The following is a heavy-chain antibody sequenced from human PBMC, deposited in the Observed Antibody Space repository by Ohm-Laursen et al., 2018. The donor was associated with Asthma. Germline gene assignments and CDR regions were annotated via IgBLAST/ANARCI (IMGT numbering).Heavy chain of an antibody. CDR2: MYYSGST. D-gene: IGHD3-3*01. V-gene: IGHV4-39*01. Sequence: SDTLSLTCLVSGGSIDRSNYYWGWIRQPPGKGLEWIGSMYYSGSTYLNPSLKSRVAISVDTAKTQFSLKLSSVTPADTAVYFCFLSGYILEYWDQGSLVAVSS. CDR3: FLSGYILEY. CDR1: GGSIDRSNYY. J-gene: IGHJ1*01.